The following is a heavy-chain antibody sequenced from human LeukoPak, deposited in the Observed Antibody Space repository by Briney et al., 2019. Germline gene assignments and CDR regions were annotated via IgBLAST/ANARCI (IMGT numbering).Heavy chain of an antibody. J-gene: IGHJ4*02. Sequence: PGGSLRLSCAASGFTFSSYGKHWVRQAPGQGRERVAVIWYDGSNKYYADSVKGRFTISRDNSKNTLYLQMHGLRAEDTAVYQCAKRLVRNRAWYYFVYWGQGTLVTVSS. CDR2: IWYDGSNK. D-gene: IGHD6-19*01. CDR1: GFTFSSYG. CDR3: AKRLVRNRAWYYFVY. V-gene: IGHV3-33*06.